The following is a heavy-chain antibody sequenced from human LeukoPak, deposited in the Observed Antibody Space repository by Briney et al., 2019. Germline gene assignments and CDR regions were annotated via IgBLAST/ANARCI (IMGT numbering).Heavy chain of an antibody. CDR2: IHHSGST. Sequence: SETLSLTCAVYGGTFSGYYWSWIRQSPGEGLEWIGEIHHSGSTNFNPSLKSRGTISVDKSKNHFSLKLSSVTAADTAVYYCTIWGPATGGFKVDYWGQGTLVTVSS. D-gene: IGHD3-16*01. V-gene: IGHV4-34*08. CDR3: TIWGPATGGFKVDY. CDR1: GGTFSGYY. J-gene: IGHJ4*02.